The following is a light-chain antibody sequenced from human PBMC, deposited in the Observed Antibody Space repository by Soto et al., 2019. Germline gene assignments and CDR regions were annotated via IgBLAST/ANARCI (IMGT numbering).Light chain of an antibody. Sequence: AIQMTQSPASLSAFVGDRVTITCRASQGIRNELGWYQQKPGKAPKLLIYAASTLQSGVPSRFSGSGSGTDFTLTISSLQPEDFATYYCLQDYNYPRTFGQGTKVEIK. CDR3: LQDYNYPRT. CDR2: AAS. V-gene: IGKV1-6*01. J-gene: IGKJ1*01. CDR1: QGIRNE.